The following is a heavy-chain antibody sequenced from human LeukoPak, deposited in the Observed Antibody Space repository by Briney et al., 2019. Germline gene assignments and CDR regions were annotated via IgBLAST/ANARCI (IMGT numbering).Heavy chain of an antibody. Sequence: GGSLRLSCAASGFTFIDYDMHWVRQVIGKGLEWVSAIGIRGDTHYSGSVKGRFTISRENAESSLYLQMNSLRAEDTAVYYCARGGVQVSGIDEFDYWGQGTLVMVSS. J-gene: IGHJ4*02. D-gene: IGHD6-19*01. CDR1: GFTFIDYD. CDR3: ARGGVQVSGIDEFDY. V-gene: IGHV3-13*01. CDR2: IGIRGDT.